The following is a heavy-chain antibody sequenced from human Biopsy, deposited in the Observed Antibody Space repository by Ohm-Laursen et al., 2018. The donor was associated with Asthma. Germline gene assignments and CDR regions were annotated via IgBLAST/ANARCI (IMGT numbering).Heavy chain of an antibody. D-gene: IGHD2-21*01. J-gene: IGHJ4*02. CDR3: AKDERAYYGSDSKYMQPVPLGD. V-gene: IGHV3-30*18. Sequence: SSLRLSCAASGFTFSNYDMHWVRQAPGKGLDWVAVISFDGSNKNYTDSVKGRFTISRDKSDNTLYLQMNSLTAEDTAVYHCAKDERAYYGSDSKYMQPVPLGDWGQGTVVIVSA. CDR1: GFTFSNYD. CDR2: ISFDGSNK.